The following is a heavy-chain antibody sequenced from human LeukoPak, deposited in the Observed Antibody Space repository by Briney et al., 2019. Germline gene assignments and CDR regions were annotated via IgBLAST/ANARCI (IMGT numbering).Heavy chain of an antibody. Sequence: PGGSLRLSCAASGFTFSSYAMSWVRQAPGKGLEWVSEISGRGGSTYYADSVKGRFTISRDNSKNTVYLQMNSLRAEDTAVYYCAKDWGTSSWFGHWGQGTLVTVSS. D-gene: IGHD2-2*01. CDR1: GFTFSSYA. V-gene: IGHV3-23*01. J-gene: IGHJ5*02. CDR2: ISGRGGST. CDR3: AKDWGTSSWFGH.